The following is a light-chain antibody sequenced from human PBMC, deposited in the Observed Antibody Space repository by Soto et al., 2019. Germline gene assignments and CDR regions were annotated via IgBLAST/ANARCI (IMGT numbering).Light chain of an antibody. CDR2: DAS. CDR3: QQYNSYS. V-gene: IGKV1-5*01. J-gene: IGKJ1*01. Sequence: DIQMTQSPSTLSASVGDRVTFTCRASQSISSWLAWYQQKPRKAPKLLIYDASSLESGVPSRFSGSGSGTEFTLTISSPQPDDFATYYCQQYNSYSFGQGTKVDIK. CDR1: QSISSW.